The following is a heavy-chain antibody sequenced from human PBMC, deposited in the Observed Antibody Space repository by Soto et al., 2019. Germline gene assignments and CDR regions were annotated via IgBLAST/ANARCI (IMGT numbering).Heavy chain of an antibody. Sequence: PVKVSRKASGVTFSRQHMSWVRQAPGQGLEWRGGIIPIFGTPQYAEKFQDRVTITADESTSTAYMELSSLTSADTAVYYCATNEGRDGYSFDYWGQGTLVTVSS. CDR3: ATNEGRDGYSFDY. D-gene: IGHD5-12*01. CDR2: IIPIFGTP. CDR1: GVTFSRQH. V-gene: IGHV1-69*01. J-gene: IGHJ4*02.